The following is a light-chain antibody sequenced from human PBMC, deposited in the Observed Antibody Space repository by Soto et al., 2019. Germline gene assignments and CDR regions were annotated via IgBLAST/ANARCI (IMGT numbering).Light chain of an antibody. CDR3: AAWDDSLNVVV. J-gene: IGLJ2*01. CDR1: SSNIGSNT. CDR2: SNN. V-gene: IGLV1-44*01. Sequence: QSVLTQPSSASGTPGQRVPISCSGRSSNIGSNTVNWYQQLPGTAPKLLIYSNNQRPSGVPDRFSGSKSGTSASLAISGLQSEDEADYYCAAWDDSLNVVVFGGGTKLTVL.